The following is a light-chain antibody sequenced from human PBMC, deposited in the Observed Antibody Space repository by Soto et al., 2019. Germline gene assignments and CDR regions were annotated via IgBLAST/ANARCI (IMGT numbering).Light chain of an antibody. CDR3: QQRSNWPLT. Sequence: ETVLTQSPATLSLSPGERVTLSCRASQSVSSYLGWYQQKPGQAPRLLIYDASNRATGIPARFSGSGSGTDFTLTISSLEPADFAVYYCQQRSNWPLTFGGGTKVEIK. V-gene: IGKV3-11*01. J-gene: IGKJ4*01. CDR1: QSVSSY. CDR2: DAS.